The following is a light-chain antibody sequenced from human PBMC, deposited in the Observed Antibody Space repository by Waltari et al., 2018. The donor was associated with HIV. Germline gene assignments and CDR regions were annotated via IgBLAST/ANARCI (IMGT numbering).Light chain of an antibody. CDR2: DVS. CDR1: SSDVGAYTY. J-gene: IGLJ2*01. V-gene: IGLV2-14*01. CDR3: SSYTSSSTLV. Sequence: QSALTQPASVSGPPGQSNTISSTGTSSDVGAYTYVPWYQQYAGNAPKLIIYDVSNRPSWVSNRVSDSKSCNTASLTISGLQAEAESDYYCSSYTSSSTLVFGGGTKLTVL.